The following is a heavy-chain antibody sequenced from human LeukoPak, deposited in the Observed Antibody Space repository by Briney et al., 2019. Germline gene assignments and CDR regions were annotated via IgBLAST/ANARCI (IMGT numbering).Heavy chain of an antibody. CDR2: ISGSGSVT. CDR1: GFTFSSYV. V-gene: IGHV3-23*01. Sequence: GGSLRLSCATSGFTFSSYVMSWVRQAPGKGLEGVSGISGSGSVTQYADSVKGRFTISRDSSKSTLYLQMNSLRVEDTAVYYCAKGRVSCAGDCHAGPPGYWGQGTLVTVSS. CDR3: AKGRVSCAGDCHAGPPGY. J-gene: IGHJ4*02. D-gene: IGHD2-21*02.